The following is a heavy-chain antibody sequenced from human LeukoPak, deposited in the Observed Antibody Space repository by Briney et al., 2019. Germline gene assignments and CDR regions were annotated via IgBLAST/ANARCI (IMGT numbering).Heavy chain of an antibody. CDR3: ASQSPYSGYIDY. Sequence: GGSLRLSCAASGFTFSDYYMSWFRQAPGKGLEWVANIKQDGSEKYYVDSVKGRFTISRDNAKNSLYLQMNSLRAEDTAVYYCASQSPYSGYIDYWGQGTLVTVSS. D-gene: IGHD5-12*01. J-gene: IGHJ4*02. V-gene: IGHV3-7*01. CDR2: IKQDGSEK. CDR1: GFTFSDYY.